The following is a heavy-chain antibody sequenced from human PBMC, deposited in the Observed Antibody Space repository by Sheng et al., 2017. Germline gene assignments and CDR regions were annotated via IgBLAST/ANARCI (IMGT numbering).Heavy chain of an antibody. D-gene: IGHD6-6*01. CDR1: GFTFSSYG. CDR2: IRYDGSNK. J-gene: IGHJ3*02. CDR3: AKPLGEYSSSARAFDI. Sequence: QVQLVESGGGVVQPGGSLRLSCAASGFTFSSYGMHWVRQAPGKGLEWVAFIRYDGSNKYYADSVKGRFTISRDNSKNTLYLQMNSLRAEDTAVYYCAKPLGEYSSSARAFDIWGQGTMVTVSS. V-gene: IGHV3-30*02.